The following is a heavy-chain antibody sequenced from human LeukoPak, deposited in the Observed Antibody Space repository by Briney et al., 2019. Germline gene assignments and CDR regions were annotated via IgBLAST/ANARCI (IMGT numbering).Heavy chain of an antibody. CDR1: GFTVSSNY. V-gene: IGHV3-53*04. CDR3: ARVNRGYYYYYGMDV. J-gene: IGHJ6*02. CDR2: IYSGGST. Sequence: PGGSLRLSCAASGFTVSSNYMSWVRQAPGKGLEWVSVIYSGGSTYYADSVKGRFTISRHNSKNTLYLQMNSLRAEDTAVYYCARVNRGYYYYYGMDVWGQGTTVTVSS.